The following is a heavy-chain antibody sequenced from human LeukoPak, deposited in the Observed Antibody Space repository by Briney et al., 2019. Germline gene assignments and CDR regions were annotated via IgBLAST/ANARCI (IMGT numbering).Heavy chain of an antibody. V-gene: IGHV3-30*18. Sequence: GRSLRLSCAASGFTFSSYGMHWVRQAPGKGLEWVAVISYDGSNKYYADSVKGRFTISRDNSKNTLYLQMNSLRAEDTAVYYCAKVWVPAAIFPYGMDVWGKGTTVTVSS. D-gene: IGHD2-2*01. CDR2: ISYDGSNK. J-gene: IGHJ6*04. CDR1: GFTFSSYG. CDR3: AKVWVPAAIFPYGMDV.